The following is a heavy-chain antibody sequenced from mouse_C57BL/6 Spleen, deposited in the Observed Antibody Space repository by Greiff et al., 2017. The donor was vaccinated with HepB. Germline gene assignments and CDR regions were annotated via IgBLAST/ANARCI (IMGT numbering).Heavy chain of an antibody. CDR2: IGPGSGST. D-gene: IGHD5-1*01. CDR3: ARDVPGYFDY. Sequence: QVHVKQSGAELVKPGASVKISCKASGYTFTDYYINWVKQRPGQGLEGIGKIGPGSGSTYYNEKFKGKATLTADKSSSTAYMQLSSLTSEDSAVYFCARDVPGYFDYWGQGTTLTVSS. J-gene: IGHJ2*01. CDR1: GYTFTDYY. V-gene: IGHV1-77*01.